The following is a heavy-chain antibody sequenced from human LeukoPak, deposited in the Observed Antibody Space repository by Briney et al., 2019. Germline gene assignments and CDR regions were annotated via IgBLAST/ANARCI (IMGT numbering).Heavy chain of an antibody. V-gene: IGHV3-30*09. Sequence: GGSLRLSCAASGFIFSRHAMHWVRQAPGKGLEWVAVISYDGSNKYSTASVKGRFAVSRDNSRNTLSLQMSSLRPEDTAVYYCARANGLRYEPSTFDYWGQGTLVTVSS. D-gene: IGHD2-2*01. CDR2: ISYDGSNK. CDR3: ARANGLRYEPSTFDY. CDR1: GFIFSRHA. J-gene: IGHJ4*02.